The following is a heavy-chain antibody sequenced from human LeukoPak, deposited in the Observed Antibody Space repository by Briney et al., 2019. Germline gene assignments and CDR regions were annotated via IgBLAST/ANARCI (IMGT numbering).Heavy chain of an antibody. CDR3: ARKGVRDGYSHFDY. CDR2: IYSGGST. V-gene: IGHV3-66*01. Sequence: GGSLRLSCAASGFTVSSNYMSWVRQAPGKGLEWVSVIYSGGSTYYADSVKGRFTISRDNAKNSLYLQINSLRAEDTALYHCARKGVRDGYSHFDYWGQGTLVTVSS. D-gene: IGHD4-4*01. CDR1: GFTVSSNY. J-gene: IGHJ4*02.